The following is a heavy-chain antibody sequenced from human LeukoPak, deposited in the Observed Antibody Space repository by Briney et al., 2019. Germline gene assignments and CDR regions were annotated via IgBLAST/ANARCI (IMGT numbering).Heavy chain of an antibody. D-gene: IGHD5-18*01. J-gene: IGHJ4*02. CDR1: GGSISSGSYY. Sequence: PSQTLSLTCTVSGGSISSGSYYWSWIRQPAGKGLEWIGRIYISGSTNYNPSLKSRVTISVDTSKNQFSLKLSSVTAADTAVYYCARGFARGYSYGYYFDYWGQGTLVTVSS. CDR2: IYISGST. V-gene: IGHV4-61*02. CDR3: ARGFARGYSYGYYFDY.